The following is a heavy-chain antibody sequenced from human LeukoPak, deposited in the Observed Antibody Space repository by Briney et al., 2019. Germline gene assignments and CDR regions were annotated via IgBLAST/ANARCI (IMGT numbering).Heavy chain of an antibody. Sequence: LTGGSLRLSCAASGFTFSSYAMHWVRQAPGKGLEWVAVISYDGSNKYYADSVKGRFTISRDNSKNTLYLQMNSLRAEDTAVYYCAKDWIAATFLYYYGMDVWGQGTTVTVSS. V-gene: IGHV3-30-3*01. J-gene: IGHJ6*02. CDR1: GFTFSSYA. CDR3: AKDWIAATFLYYYGMDV. D-gene: IGHD6-13*01. CDR2: ISYDGSNK.